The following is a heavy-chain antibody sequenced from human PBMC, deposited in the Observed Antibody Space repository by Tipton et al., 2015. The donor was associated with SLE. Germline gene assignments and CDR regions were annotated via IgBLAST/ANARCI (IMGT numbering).Heavy chain of an antibody. CDR2: IYYSGST. D-gene: IGHD3-16*01. V-gene: IGHV4-39*07. Sequence: TLSLTCTVSGGSISSSSYYWGWIRQPPGKGLEWIGSIYYSGSTYYNPSLKSRVTISVDTSKNQFSLKLSSVTAAGTAVYYCRLITITSLFDYWGQGTLVTVSS. J-gene: IGHJ4*02. CDR1: GGSISSSSYY. CDR3: RLITITSLFDY.